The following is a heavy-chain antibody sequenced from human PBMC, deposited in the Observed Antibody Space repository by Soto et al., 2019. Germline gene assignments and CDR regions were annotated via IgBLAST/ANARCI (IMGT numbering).Heavy chain of an antibody. Sequence: NPSETLSLTCSVSGYSASSSDYYWAWIRQPPGKGLEWIGSMFYSGLTYYNPSLKSRVTLSVDTSKNQFSVRLNSVTAADTAVYYCAPLSVSLSGPYGIHVWGQGTTVTVSS. CDR2: MFYSGLT. CDR3: APLSVSLSGPYGIHV. J-gene: IGHJ6*02. D-gene: IGHD2-15*01. V-gene: IGHV4-39*01. CDR1: GYSASSSDYY.